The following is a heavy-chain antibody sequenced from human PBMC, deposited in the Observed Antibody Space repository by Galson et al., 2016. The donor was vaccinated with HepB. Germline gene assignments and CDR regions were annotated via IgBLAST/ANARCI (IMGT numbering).Heavy chain of an antibody. J-gene: IGHJ4*02. V-gene: IGHV3-30*04. CDR1: GFTFSTHA. CDR3: ARVGVSYYDTGRDY. CDR2: TSQDENNK. D-gene: IGHD3-22*01. Sequence: SLRLSCAASGFTFSTHAMSWVRQAPGKGLEWVAVTSQDENNKYYADSVKGRFTISRDNSKNTLYLQMNSLRAEDTAVYYCARVGVSYYDTGRDYWGQGTLVTVSS.